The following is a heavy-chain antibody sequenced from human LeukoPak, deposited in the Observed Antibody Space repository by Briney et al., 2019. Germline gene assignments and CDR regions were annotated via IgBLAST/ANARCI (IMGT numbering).Heavy chain of an antibody. CDR3: ATHWGYRSSYYTDV. CDR2: IYTSGST. D-gene: IGHD6-6*01. Sequence: SETLSLTCTVSGGSISSYYWSWIRQPPGKGLEWIGYIYTSGSTNYNASLKSRVTISVDTSKNPFSLKLSSVTAADTAVYYCATHWGYRSSYYTDVWGKGTTVTVSS. CDR1: GGSISSYY. J-gene: IGHJ6*03. V-gene: IGHV4-4*09.